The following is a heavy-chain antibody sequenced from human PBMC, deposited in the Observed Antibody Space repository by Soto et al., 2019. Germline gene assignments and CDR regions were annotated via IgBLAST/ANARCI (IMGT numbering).Heavy chain of an antibody. D-gene: IGHD5-12*01. J-gene: IGHJ4*02. CDR2: IYYSGST. CDR3: ASHQADDGYNYVAY. Sequence: QLQLQESGPGLVKPSETLSLTCTVSGGSISSSSYYWGWIRQPPGKGLEWIGSIYYSGSTYYNPSLKSRVTISVDTSKNQFSLKLSSVTAADTAVYYCASHQADDGYNYVAYWGQGTLVTVSS. V-gene: IGHV4-39*01. CDR1: GGSISSSSYY.